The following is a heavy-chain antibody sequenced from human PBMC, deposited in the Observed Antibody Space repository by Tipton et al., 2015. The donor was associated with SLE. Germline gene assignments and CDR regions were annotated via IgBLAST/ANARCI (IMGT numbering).Heavy chain of an antibody. CDR2: ISYDGSNK. V-gene: IGHV3-30*03. J-gene: IGHJ4*02. CDR1: GFTFSSYG. CDR3: ARVITIFGVVIIHNDY. Sequence: SLRLSCAASGFTFSSYGMHWVRQAPGKGLEWVAVISYDGSNKYYADSVKGRFTISRDNSKNTLYLQMNSLRAEDTAVYYCARVITIFGVVIIHNDYWGQGTLVTVSS. D-gene: IGHD3-3*01.